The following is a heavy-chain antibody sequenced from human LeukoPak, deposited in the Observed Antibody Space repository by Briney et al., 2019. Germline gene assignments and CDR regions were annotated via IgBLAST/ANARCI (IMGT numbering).Heavy chain of an antibody. J-gene: IGHJ4*02. Sequence: ASVKVSCKASGYTFTGYYVHWVRQAPGQGLEWMGRITPNTGDTIYAKRFQGRATMTRDTSISAAYMELSSLRSDDTAIYYCARDLVGGIWSAGFWGQGTLVTVSS. V-gene: IGHV1-2*06. CDR3: ARDLVGGIWSAGF. CDR2: ITPNTGDT. D-gene: IGHD3-3*01. CDR1: GYTFTGYY.